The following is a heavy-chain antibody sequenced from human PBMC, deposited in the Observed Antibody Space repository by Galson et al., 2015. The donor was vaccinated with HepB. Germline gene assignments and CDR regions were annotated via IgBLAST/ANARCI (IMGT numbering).Heavy chain of an antibody. CDR3: ARGDYSLHYFQR. CDR2: INGDGSST. V-gene: IGHV3-74*01. CDR1: GFTFSSYW. J-gene: IGHJ1*01. Sequence: SLRLSCAASGFTFSSYWIHWVRQASGKGLVWVSRINGDGSSTSYADSVKGRFTISRDNAKNTLYLQMNSLRAEDTAVYYCARGDYSLHYFQRWGQGTLVTVSS. D-gene: IGHD3-10*01.